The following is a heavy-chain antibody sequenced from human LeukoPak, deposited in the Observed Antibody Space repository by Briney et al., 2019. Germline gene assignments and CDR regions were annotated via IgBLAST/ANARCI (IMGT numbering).Heavy chain of an antibody. CDR2: MNPNSGNT. J-gene: IGHJ4*02. V-gene: IGHV1-8*01. CDR3: ARGLIRGTAMVTGY. Sequence: ASVRVSCKASGYTFTSYDINWVRQATGQGLEWMGWMNPNSGNTGYAQEFQGRVTMTRNTSISTAYMELSSLRSEDTAVYYCARGLIRGTAMVTGYWGQGTLVTVSS. D-gene: IGHD5-18*01. CDR1: GYTFTSYD.